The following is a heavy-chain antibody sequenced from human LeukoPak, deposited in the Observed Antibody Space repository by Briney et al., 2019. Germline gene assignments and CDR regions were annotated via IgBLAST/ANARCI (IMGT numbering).Heavy chain of an antibody. CDR2: IYYSGST. D-gene: IGHD3-22*01. J-gene: IGHJ5*02. CDR3: ARDFYYDSSGEKWFDP. Sequence: SETLSLTCTVSGGSISSDYWSWIRQPPGKGLEWIGYIYYSGSTNYNPSLKSRVTISVDTSKNQFSLKLSSVTAADTAVYYCARDFYYDSSGEKWFDPWGQGTLVTVSS. CDR1: GGSISSDY. V-gene: IGHV4-59*01.